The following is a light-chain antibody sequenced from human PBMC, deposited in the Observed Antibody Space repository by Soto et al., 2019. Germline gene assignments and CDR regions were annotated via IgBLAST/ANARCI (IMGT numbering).Light chain of an antibody. Sequence: IQMTQSPSTLSASVGDRVTITCRASQSISTWLAWYQQKPGKAPKLLIYDASYLERGVPSRFSGSGSGTEFTLTISDLQPDDLATYYCQQYNSFWTFGQGTKV. CDR1: QSISTW. CDR3: QQYNSFWT. J-gene: IGKJ1*01. CDR2: DAS. V-gene: IGKV1-5*01.